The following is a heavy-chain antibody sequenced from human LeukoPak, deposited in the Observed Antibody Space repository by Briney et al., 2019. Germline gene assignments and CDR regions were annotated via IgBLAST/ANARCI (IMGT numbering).Heavy chain of an antibody. CDR3: ARDGRTAHSSGWHNWFDP. D-gene: IGHD6-19*01. CDR2: IYYSGST. Sequence: SETLSLTCTVSGDSISNYYWSWIRQPPGKGLEWIGYIYYSGSTNYNPSLKSRVTISVDTSKNQFSLKLSSVTAADTAVYYCARDGRTAHSSGWHNWFDPWGQGTLVTVSS. CDR1: GDSISNYY. J-gene: IGHJ5*02. V-gene: IGHV4-59*01.